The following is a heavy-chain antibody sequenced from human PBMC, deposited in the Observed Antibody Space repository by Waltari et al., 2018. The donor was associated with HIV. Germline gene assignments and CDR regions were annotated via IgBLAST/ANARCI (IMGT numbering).Heavy chain of an antibody. V-gene: IGHV3-11*05. CDR2: IAVSSAYT. Sequence: QVHLVESGGDLVKPGGSLRLSCVGSGFTFSDYYMTWIRQAPGKRLEGVSDIAVSSAYTNYGDSVKGRFTMSRDDAKKSLFLQINSLRPEDTAVYYCARVARGLRQGSFDIWGQGTMVTVSS. CDR3: ARVARGLRQGSFDI. CDR1: GFTFSDYY. D-gene: IGHD2-15*01. J-gene: IGHJ3*02.